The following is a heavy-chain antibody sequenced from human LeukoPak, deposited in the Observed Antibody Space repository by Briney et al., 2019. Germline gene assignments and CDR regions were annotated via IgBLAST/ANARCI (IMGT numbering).Heavy chain of an antibody. Sequence: RASVKVSCKASGYTFTSYDINWVRQATGQGLEWMGCMNPNSGNTGYAQKFQGRVTMTRNTSISTAYMELSSLRSEDTAVYYCARYYYDSSGYYSIDYWGQGTLVTVSS. CDR1: GYTFTSYD. J-gene: IGHJ4*02. V-gene: IGHV1-8*01. CDR2: MNPNSGNT. D-gene: IGHD3-22*01. CDR3: ARYYYDSSGYYSIDY.